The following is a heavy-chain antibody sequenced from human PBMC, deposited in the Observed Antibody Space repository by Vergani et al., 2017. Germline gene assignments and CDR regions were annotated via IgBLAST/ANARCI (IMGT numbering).Heavy chain of an antibody. CDR2: TSWNSGSI. J-gene: IGHJ6*02. CDR3: AKDVLWFGEPHGMDV. CDR1: GFTFDDYA. V-gene: IGHV3-9*01. Sequence: EVQLVESGGGLVQPGRSLRLSCAASGFTFDDYAMHWVRQAPGKGLEWVSGTSWNSGSIGYADSVKGRFTISRDNAKNSLYLQMNSLRAEDTALYYCAKDVLWFGEPHGMDVWGQGTTVTVSS. D-gene: IGHD3-10*01.